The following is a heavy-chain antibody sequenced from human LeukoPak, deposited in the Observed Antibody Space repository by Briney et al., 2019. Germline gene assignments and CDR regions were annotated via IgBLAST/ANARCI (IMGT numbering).Heavy chain of an antibody. CDR1: GGSISSSSYY. D-gene: IGHD6-13*01. Sequence: PSETLSLTCTVSGGSISSSSYYWGWIRQPPGKGLEWIGNIYYSGSTYYNPSLKSRVTISVDTSKNQFSLKLSSVTAADTAVYYCARGLRQQLVRPPRTGRYYYYMDVWGKGTTVTVSS. V-gene: IGHV4-39*07. CDR3: ARGLRQQLVRPPRTGRYYYYMDV. J-gene: IGHJ6*03. CDR2: IYYSGST.